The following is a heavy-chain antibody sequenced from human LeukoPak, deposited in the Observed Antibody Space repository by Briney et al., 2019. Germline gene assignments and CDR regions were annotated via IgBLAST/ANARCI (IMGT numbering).Heavy chain of an antibody. D-gene: IGHD3-3*01. CDR3: ARAHYDFWSGYSYYFDY. CDR2: IYYSGST. Sequence: SETLSLTCTVSGVSFSDGDYYWSWIRQPPGKGLEWIGYIYYSGSTYYNPSLKSRVTISVDTSKNQFSLKLSSVTAADTAVYYCARAHYDFWSGYSYYFDYWGQGTLVTVSS. J-gene: IGHJ4*02. V-gene: IGHV4-30-4*08. CDR1: GVSFSDGDYY.